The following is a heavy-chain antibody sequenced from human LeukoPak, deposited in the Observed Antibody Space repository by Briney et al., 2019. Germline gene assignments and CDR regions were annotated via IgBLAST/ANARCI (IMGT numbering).Heavy chain of an antibody. CDR2: VRYDSSNK. D-gene: IGHD2-8*02. J-gene: IGHJ4*02. CDR1: GFTFSSYA. Sequence: PGGSLRLSCAASGFTFSSYAMHWVRQAPGKGLEWVAFVRYDSSNKYYADSVRGRFTISRDNSKSTLSLQMNSLRAEDTAIYYCATYRQVLLPFESWGQGTLVTVSS. CDR3: ATYRQVLLPFES. V-gene: IGHV3-30*02.